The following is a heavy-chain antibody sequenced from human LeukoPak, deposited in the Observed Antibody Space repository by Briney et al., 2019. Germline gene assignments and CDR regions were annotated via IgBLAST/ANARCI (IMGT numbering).Heavy chain of an antibody. Sequence: GGSLRLSCAASGFTFSSYGMHWVRQAPGKGLEWVAFIRYDGSNKYYADSVKGRFTISRDNSKNTLYLQMNSLRAEDTAVYYCAKDGWSSGWYGGYFDYWGQGTLVTVSS. CDR1: GFTFSSYG. J-gene: IGHJ4*02. CDR2: IRYDGSNK. CDR3: AKDGWSSGWYGGYFDY. D-gene: IGHD6-19*01. V-gene: IGHV3-30*02.